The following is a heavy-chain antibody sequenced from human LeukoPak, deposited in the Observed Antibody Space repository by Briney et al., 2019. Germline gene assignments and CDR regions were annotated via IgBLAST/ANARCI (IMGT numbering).Heavy chain of an antibody. CDR3: ARGVAGYCSSTSCPYYFDY. J-gene: IGHJ4*02. Sequence: GASVKVSCKASGYTFTSYGISWVRQAPGQGLERMGWISAYNGNTNYAQKLQGRVTMTTDTSTSTAYMELRSLRSDDTAVYYCARGVAGYCSSTSCPYYFDYWGQGTLVTVSS. D-gene: IGHD2-2*01. V-gene: IGHV1-18*01. CDR1: GYTFTSYG. CDR2: ISAYNGNT.